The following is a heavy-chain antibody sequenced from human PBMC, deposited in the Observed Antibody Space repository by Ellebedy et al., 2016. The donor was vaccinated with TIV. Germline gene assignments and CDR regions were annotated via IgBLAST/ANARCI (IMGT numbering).Heavy chain of an antibody. CDR3: VRRGFGEVVFDN. CDR1: GFSFSSHV. D-gene: IGHD3-10*01. J-gene: IGHJ4*02. Sequence: GESLKISCAASGFSFSSHVMSWVHQAPGKGLEWVAVISPSGDWTSYADSVRGRFTISRDNSKDTVELQMNSLRVDDTGIYYCVRRGFGEVVFDNWGQGTLVTVSS. V-gene: IGHV3-23*01. CDR2: ISPSGDWT.